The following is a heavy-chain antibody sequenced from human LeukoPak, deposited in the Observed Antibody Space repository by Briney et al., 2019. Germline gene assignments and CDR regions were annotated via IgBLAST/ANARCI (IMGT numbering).Heavy chain of an antibody. CDR3: AKGHDYYYYYGMDV. CDR2: ISWNSGSI. V-gene: IGHV3-9*01. Sequence: QPGRSLRLSCAASGFTFDDYAMHWARQAPGKGLEWVSGISWNSGSIGYADSVKGRFTISRDNAKNSLYLQMNSLRAEDTALYYCAKGHDYYYYYGMDVWGQGTTVTVSS. J-gene: IGHJ6*02. CDR1: GFTFDDYA.